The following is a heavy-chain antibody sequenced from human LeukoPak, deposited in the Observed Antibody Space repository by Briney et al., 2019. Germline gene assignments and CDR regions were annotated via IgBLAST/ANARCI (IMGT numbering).Heavy chain of an antibody. Sequence: GGSLRLSCAASGFTFSSYAMSWVRQAPGKGLEWVSAISGSGGSTYYADSVKGRFTISRDNSKNTLYLQMNSLSAEDTAVYYCAKEPRYCSGGSCPYFAYWGQGTLVTVSS. J-gene: IGHJ4*02. CDR1: GFTFSSYA. CDR2: ISGSGGST. CDR3: AKEPRYCSGGSCPYFAY. V-gene: IGHV3-23*01. D-gene: IGHD2-15*01.